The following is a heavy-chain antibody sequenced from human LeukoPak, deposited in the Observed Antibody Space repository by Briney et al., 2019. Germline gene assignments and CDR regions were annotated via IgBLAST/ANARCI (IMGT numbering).Heavy chain of an antibody. V-gene: IGHV1-2*02. J-gene: IGHJ5*02. Sequence: GASVKVSCKASGYTFTGYYMHWVRQAPGQGLEWMGWINPNSGGTNYAQKFQGRVTMTRDTSISTAYVELSRLRSDDTAVYYCARGGQYYYGSGSYYNVGIVLNWFDPWGQGTLVTVSS. CDR1: GYTFTGYY. D-gene: IGHD3-10*01. CDR3: ARGGQYYYGSGSYYNVGIVLNWFDP. CDR2: INPNSGGT.